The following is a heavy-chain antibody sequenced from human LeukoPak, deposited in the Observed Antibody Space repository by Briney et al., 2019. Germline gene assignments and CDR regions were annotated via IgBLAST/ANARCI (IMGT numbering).Heavy chain of an antibody. Sequence: GGSLRLSCAASGFTLSSYSMNWVRQAPGKGLEWVSSISSSSSYIYYADSVKGRFTISRDNAKNSLYLQMNSLRAEDTAVYYCARDLSYDMLTPNWFDPWGQGTLVTVSS. CDR3: ARDLSYDMLTPNWFDP. CDR1: GFTLSSYS. D-gene: IGHD3-9*01. V-gene: IGHV3-21*01. CDR2: ISSSSSYI. J-gene: IGHJ5*02.